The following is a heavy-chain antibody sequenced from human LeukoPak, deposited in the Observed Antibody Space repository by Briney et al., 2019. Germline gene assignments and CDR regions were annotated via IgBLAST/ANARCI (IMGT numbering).Heavy chain of an antibody. J-gene: IGHJ4*02. CDR2: ISYDGSNK. CDR1: GFTFSSYG. CDR3: AKDRRGSYSPYYFDY. V-gene: IGHV3-30*18. D-gene: IGHD1-26*01. Sequence: GGSLRLSCAASGFTFSSYGMHWVRQAPGKGLEWVAVISYDGSNKYYVDSVKGRFTISRDISKNTLYLQMNSLRAADTAVYYCAKDRRGSYSPYYFDYWGQGTLVTVSS.